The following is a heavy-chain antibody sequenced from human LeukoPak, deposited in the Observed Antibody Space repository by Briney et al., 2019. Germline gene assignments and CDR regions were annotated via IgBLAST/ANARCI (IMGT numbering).Heavy chain of an antibody. CDR2: MNPNSGNT. CDR1: GYTFTSYG. Sequence: ASVKVSCKASGYTFTSYGINWVRQATGQGLEWMGWMNPNSGNTGYAQKFQGRVTMTRNTSISTAYMELSSLRSEDTAVYCCARGPPYYDFWSDRYFDYWGQGTLVTVSS. D-gene: IGHD3-3*01. V-gene: IGHV1-8*01. J-gene: IGHJ4*02. CDR3: ARGPPYYDFWSDRYFDY.